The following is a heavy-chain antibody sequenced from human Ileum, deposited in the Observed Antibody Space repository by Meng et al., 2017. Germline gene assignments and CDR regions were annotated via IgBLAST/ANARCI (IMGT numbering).Heavy chain of an antibody. J-gene: IGHJ4*02. V-gene: IGHV4-4*02. CDR1: GGSISSGTW. CDR2: FHPGSGA. Sequence: QVQLQDSGPGLVKPSGSLSLTCAVSGGSISSGTWWSWVRQPPGKGLQWIGEFHPGSGATYNPSLKARVTISVDTSMQQFSLQLTSVTAADTAVYYCAKNGAYCLESWGQGTLVTVSS. D-gene: IGHD2-21*01. CDR3: AKNGAYCLES.